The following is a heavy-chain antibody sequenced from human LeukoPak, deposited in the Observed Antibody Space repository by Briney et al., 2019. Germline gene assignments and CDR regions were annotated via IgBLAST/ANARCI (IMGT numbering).Heavy chain of an antibody. CDR1: GGSISSYY. CDR2: IYYSEST. Sequence: PSETLSLTCTVSGGSISSYYWSWIRQPPGKGLEWIGYIYYSESTNYNPSLQSRVTISVDTSKNQFPLQLSSVTAADTAVYYCARSYGDYSNWFDPWGQGTLVTVSS. D-gene: IGHD4-17*01. J-gene: IGHJ5*02. CDR3: ARSYGDYSNWFDP. V-gene: IGHV4-59*01.